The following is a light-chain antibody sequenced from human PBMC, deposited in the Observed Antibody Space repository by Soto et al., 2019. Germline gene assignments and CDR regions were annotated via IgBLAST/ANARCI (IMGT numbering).Light chain of an antibody. CDR3: CTYAGHVPK. J-gene: IGLJ2*01. V-gene: IGLV2-23*02. CDR1: TSDVAYYDL. Sequence: QSVLTLPASVSGSPGQSITISCAGTTSDVAYYDLVSWYQQHPGRAPKLLIYEVDKRPSGISVRFSGSKSGATASLTISGILPEDEAVYFCCTYAGHVPKFGGGT. CDR2: EVD.